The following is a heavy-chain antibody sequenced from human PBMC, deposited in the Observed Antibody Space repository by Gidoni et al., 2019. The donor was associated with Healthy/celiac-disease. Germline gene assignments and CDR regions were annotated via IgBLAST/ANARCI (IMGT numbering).Heavy chain of an antibody. CDR3: ATGNTYYYDSSGYYFGY. D-gene: IGHD3-22*01. CDR1: GGTFSSSA. V-gene: IGHV1-69*01. Sequence: QVQLVQSGAEVKTPGSSVKVSCKASGGTFSSSAIRWVRQAPGQGLEWMGGIIPIFGTANYAQKFQGRVTITADESTSTAYMELSSLRSEDTAVYYCATGNTYYYDSSGYYFGYWGQGTLVTVSS. CDR2: IIPIFGTA. J-gene: IGHJ4*02.